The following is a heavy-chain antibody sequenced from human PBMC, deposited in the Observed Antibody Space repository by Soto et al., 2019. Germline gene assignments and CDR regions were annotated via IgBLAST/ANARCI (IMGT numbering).Heavy chain of an antibody. CDR2: ISAYNGNT. D-gene: IGHD6-13*01. CDR3: ARCPLPRGSSSHIGWFAP. CDR1: GYTFTSYG. V-gene: IGHV1-18*01. Sequence: ASVKVSCKASGYTFTSYGISWVRQSPGQGLEWMGWISAYNGNTNYAQKLQGRVTMTTDTSTSTAYMELRSLRSDDTAVYYCARCPLPRGSSSHIGWFAPWGQGTLVTVSS. J-gene: IGHJ5*02.